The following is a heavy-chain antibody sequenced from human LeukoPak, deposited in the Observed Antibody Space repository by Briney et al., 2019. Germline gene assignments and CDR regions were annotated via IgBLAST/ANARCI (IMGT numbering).Heavy chain of an antibody. J-gene: IGHJ4*02. CDR1: GFNFDDYA. Sequence: GGSLRLSCAASGFNFDDYAMHWVRQAPGKGLEWVSGISWNSGSIGYADSVKGRFTISRDNAKNSLYLQMNSLRAEDTALYYCAKAVIRSYGPLSPYYFDYWGQGTLVTVSS. CDR3: AKAVIRSYGPLSPYYFDY. D-gene: IGHD5-18*01. V-gene: IGHV3-9*01. CDR2: ISWNSGSI.